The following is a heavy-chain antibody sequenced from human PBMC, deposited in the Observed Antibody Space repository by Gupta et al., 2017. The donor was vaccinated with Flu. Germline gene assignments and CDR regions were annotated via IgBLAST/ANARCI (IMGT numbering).Heavy chain of an antibody. V-gene: IGHV3-15*01. CDR2: IKSETDGGTT. J-gene: IGHJ3*02. CDR1: GFDFNDAG. Sequence: VQLVASGGGSVRPGGSLRLSCAAPGFDFNDAGRTWIGQAPGKGLEWIGRIKSETDGGTTDYTAPVKGRFTISRDDSNNTLDLQMNSLKTEDTAVYACTTVGVDGLEIWGQGTMV. D-gene: IGHD2-21*01. CDR3: TTVGVDGLEI.